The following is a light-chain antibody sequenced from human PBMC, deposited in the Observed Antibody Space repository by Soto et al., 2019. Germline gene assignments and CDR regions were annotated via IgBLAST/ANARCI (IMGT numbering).Light chain of an antibody. V-gene: IGKV3-20*01. CDR3: QQYGGSPPYT. Sequence: EIVLTQSPGTLSLSPGERATLSCRASQSVSSSYLAWYQQKPGQAPRLLIYGASSRATGVPDRFNGSGSGADFPLTISRLEPEDFAVYYCQQYGGSPPYTFGQGTKLEIK. CDR1: QSVSSSY. CDR2: GAS. J-gene: IGKJ2*01.